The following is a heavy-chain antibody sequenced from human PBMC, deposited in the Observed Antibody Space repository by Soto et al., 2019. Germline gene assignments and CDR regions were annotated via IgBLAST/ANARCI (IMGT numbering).Heavy chain of an antibody. CDR2: IYHSGST. D-gene: IGHD5-12*01. Sequence: QLQLQESGSGLVKPSQTLSLTCAVSGGSISSGGYSWSWIRQPPGKGLEWIGYIYHSGSTYYNPSRKSRVPISVDRSKNQSSLRLSSAAAADAGVYICAAGGGLPRYYWGKGTLVTVSS. V-gene: IGHV4-30-2*01. CDR1: GGSISSGGYS. CDR3: AAGGGLPRYY. J-gene: IGHJ4*02.